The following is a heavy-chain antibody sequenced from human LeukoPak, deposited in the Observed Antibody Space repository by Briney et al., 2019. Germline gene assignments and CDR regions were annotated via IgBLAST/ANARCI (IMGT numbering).Heavy chain of an antibody. CDR3: VSFYETY. J-gene: IGHJ4*02. V-gene: IGHV3-74*01. D-gene: IGHD2/OR15-2a*01. CDR1: GNYW. Sequence: GGSLRLSCAASGNYWMHWVRQVPGKGLVWVSHINSDGSWTSYADSVKRRFTISKDNAKNTVYLQMNSLSAEDTAVYYCVSFYETYWGRGPLVTVSS. CDR2: INSDGSWT.